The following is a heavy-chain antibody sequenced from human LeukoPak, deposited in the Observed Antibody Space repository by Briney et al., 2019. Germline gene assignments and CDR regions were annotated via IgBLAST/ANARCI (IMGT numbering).Heavy chain of an antibody. CDR2: IANDGRDK. Sequence: PGGSLRLSCAASGFSFRSYAMHWVRQAPGKGLEWMTVIANDGRDKKYADSVRGRFTISRDNSKNTVYLQMDSLRVEDMAVYYCAKDSKITSADYYFDYWGLGTLVTVST. J-gene: IGHJ4*02. CDR3: AKDSKITSADYYFDY. V-gene: IGHV3-30*04. D-gene: IGHD6-13*01. CDR1: GFSFRSYA.